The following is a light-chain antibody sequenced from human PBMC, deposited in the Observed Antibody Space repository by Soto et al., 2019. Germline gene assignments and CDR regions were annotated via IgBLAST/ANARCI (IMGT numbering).Light chain of an antibody. J-gene: IGLJ2*01. CDR1: SSNIGANP. CDR2: NND. V-gene: IGLV1-44*01. CDR3: EAWDDSLYGAE. Sequence: QSVLTQPPSASGTPGQRVTISCSGSSSNIGANPINWYQQLPGTAPKLLIYNNDQRPSGVPDRFSASKSGTSASLAISGLQAEDEADYYWEAWDDSLYGAELGGGTKLTVL.